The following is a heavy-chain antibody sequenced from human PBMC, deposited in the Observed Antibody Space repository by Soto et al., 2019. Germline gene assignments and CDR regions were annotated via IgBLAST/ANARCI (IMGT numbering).Heavy chain of an antibody. D-gene: IGHD1-1*01. CDR3: VQNDLGGYYGMDV. J-gene: IGHJ6*02. CDR1: GGSVSSGSYY. CDR2: IYYSGST. Sequence: SETLSLTCTVSGGSVSSGSYYWSWIRQPPGKGLEWIGYIYYSGSTNYNPSLKSRVTISVDTSKNQFSLKLSSVTAADTAVYYCVQNDLGGYYGMDVWGQGTTVTVSS. V-gene: IGHV4-61*01.